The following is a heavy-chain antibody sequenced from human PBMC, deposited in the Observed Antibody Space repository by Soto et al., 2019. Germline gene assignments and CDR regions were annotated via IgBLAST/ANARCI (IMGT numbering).Heavy chain of an antibody. V-gene: IGHV4-34*01. CDR3: ARGKGSSWYRSAFDI. CDR2: INHSGST. Sequence: PSETLSLTCAVYGGSFSGYYWSWIRQPPGKGLEWIGEINHSGSTNYNPSLKSRVTISVDTSKNQFSLKLSSVTAADTAVYYCARGKGSSWYRSAFDIWGQGTMVTVSS. D-gene: IGHD6-13*01. J-gene: IGHJ3*02. CDR1: GGSFSGYY.